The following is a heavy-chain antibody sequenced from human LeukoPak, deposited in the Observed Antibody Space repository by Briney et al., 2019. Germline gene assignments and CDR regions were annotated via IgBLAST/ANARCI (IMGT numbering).Heavy chain of an antibody. Sequence: SETLSLTCTVSGGSISSGSYYWSWIRQPAGKGLEWIGRIYTSGSTNYNPSPKSRVTISVDTSKNQFSLKLSSVTAADTAVYYCARETWDYYYYMDVWGKGTTVTVSS. CDR1: GGSISSGSYY. CDR3: ARETWDYYYYMDV. CDR2: IYTSGST. V-gene: IGHV4-61*02. J-gene: IGHJ6*03.